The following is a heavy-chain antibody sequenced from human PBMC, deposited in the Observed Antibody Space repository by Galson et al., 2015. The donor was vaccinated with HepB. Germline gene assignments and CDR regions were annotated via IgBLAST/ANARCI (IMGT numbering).Heavy chain of an antibody. V-gene: IGHV3-48*03. CDR1: GFIFSNYE. D-gene: IGHD3-22*01. J-gene: IGHJ3*02. CDR3: ATAYYYDSSGDRDHDAFDI. CDR2: ISSSASTI. Sequence: SLRLSCAASGFIFSNYEMNWVRQAPGKGLEWVSYISSSASTIYYADSVKGRFTISRDNAKNSLYLQMDSLRVEDTAVYYCATAYYYDSSGDRDHDAFDIWGQGTMVTVSS.